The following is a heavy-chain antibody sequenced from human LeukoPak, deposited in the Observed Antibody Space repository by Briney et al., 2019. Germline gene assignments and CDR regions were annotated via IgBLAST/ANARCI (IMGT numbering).Heavy chain of an antibody. CDR2: TYYRSKWYN. Sequence: SQTLSLTCAISGDIVSSNSAAWNWIRQSPSRGLEWLGRTYYRSKWYNDYAVSVKSRITINPDTSKNQFSLQLNSVTPEDTAVYYCARGYSSSYVVWFDPWGQGTLVTVSS. V-gene: IGHV6-1*01. J-gene: IGHJ5*02. CDR1: GDIVSSNSAA. D-gene: IGHD6-13*01. CDR3: ARGYSSSYVVWFDP.